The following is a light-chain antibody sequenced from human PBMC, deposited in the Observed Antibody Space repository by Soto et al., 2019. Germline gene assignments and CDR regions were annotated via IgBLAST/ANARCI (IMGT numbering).Light chain of an antibody. CDR2: EGN. CDR1: SSDVGRYNL. V-gene: IGLV2-23*03. J-gene: IGLJ2*01. Sequence: QSALTQPASVSGSPGQSITISCSGTSSDVGRYNLVSWYQHHPGKAPKVMIYEGNKRPSGVSDRFSASKSGNTASLTISGLQADDEAEYYCCSYGGFSTFVVFGGGTKLTVL. CDR3: CSYGGFSTFVV.